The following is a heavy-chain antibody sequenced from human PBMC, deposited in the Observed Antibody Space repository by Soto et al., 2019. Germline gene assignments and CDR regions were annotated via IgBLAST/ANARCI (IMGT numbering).Heavy chain of an antibody. Sequence: ASVKVSCKASGYTFTSHDINWVRQAPGQGLQWMGWMNTNLNATGSPQAFKGRVTITADKSTSTAYMELSSLRSEDTAVYYCARDGSGSYYYYYYGMDVWGKGPTVTVSS. CDR3: ARDGSGSYYYYYYGMDV. D-gene: IGHD3-10*01. V-gene: IGHV1-8*01. J-gene: IGHJ6*04. CDR2: MNTNLNAT. CDR1: GYTFTSHD.